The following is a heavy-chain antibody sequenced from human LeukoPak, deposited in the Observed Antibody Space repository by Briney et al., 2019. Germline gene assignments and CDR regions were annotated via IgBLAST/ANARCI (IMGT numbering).Heavy chain of an antibody. J-gene: IGHJ4*02. V-gene: IGHV3-21*01. CDR2: ISSSSSYI. D-gene: IGHD5-24*01. Sequence: GGSLRLSCAASGFTFSSYSMNWVRQAPGKGLEWVSSISSSSSYIYYADSVKGRFTISRDNAKDSLYLQMNSLRAEDTAVYYCARVGRRVGYNSLWGQGTLVTVSS. CDR1: GFTFSSYS. CDR3: ARVGRRVGYNSL.